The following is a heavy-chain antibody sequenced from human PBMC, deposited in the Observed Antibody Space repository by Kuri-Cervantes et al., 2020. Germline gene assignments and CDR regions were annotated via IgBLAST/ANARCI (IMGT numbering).Heavy chain of an antibody. V-gene: IGHV1-69*05. CDR3: ARLYCGGDCYSGPFDY. CDR2: IIPIFGTA. CDR1: GYTFTSYG. D-gene: IGHD2-21*02. J-gene: IGHJ4*02. Sequence: SVKVSCKASGYTFTSYGISWVRQAPGQGLEWMGGIIPIFGTAKYAQKSQGRVTITTDESTSRAYMELSSLRSEDTAMYYCARLYCGGDCYSGPFDYWGQGTLVTVSS.